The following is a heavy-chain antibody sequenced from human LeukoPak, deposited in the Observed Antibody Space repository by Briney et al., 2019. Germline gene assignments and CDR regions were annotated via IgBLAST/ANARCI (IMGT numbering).Heavy chain of an antibody. D-gene: IGHD4-23*01. V-gene: IGHV4-4*02. Sequence: NSSETLSLTCAVSGDSISSSNWWSWVRQPPGEGLEWIGEIYHSGSTNYNPSLKSRVTISVDKSKNQFSLKLSSVTAADTAVYYCARDRLRWPKIDYWGQGTLVTVSS. CDR1: GDSISSSNW. CDR3: ARDRLRWPKIDY. J-gene: IGHJ4*02. CDR2: IYHSGST.